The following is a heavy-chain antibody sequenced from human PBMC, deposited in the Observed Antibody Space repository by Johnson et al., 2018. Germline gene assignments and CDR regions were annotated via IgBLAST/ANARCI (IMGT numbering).Heavy chain of an antibody. CDR2: IWYDGSKE. Sequence: QVQLQESGGGVVQPGRSLRLSCVASGFTFSRHGMHWIRQAPGKGLEWVAVIWYDGSKEYYVESVKGRFTISRDNSKNTLHLQMNILRAEDTAIYYCARFTGGDWVGTFDVWGQGTMVTVSS. CDR1: GFTFSRHG. J-gene: IGHJ3*01. V-gene: IGHV3-33*01. CDR3: ARFTGGDWVGTFDV. D-gene: IGHD2-21*02.